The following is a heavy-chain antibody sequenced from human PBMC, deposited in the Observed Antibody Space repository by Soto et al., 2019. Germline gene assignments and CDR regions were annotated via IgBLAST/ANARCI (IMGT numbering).Heavy chain of an antibody. CDR1: GGSISSGDYY. D-gene: IGHD4-4*01. J-gene: IGHJ6*04. Sequence: SETLSLTCTVSGGSISSGDYYWSWIRHPPGKGLEWIGYMYYSGSTYYNPSLKSRVTISVYTSKNQFSLKLSSVTDADTAVYYCARVSSNPIYYYSPYGTDVWGEGTTVTVYS. CDR3: ARVSSNPIYYYSPYGTDV. CDR2: MYYSGST. V-gene: IGHV4-30-4*01.